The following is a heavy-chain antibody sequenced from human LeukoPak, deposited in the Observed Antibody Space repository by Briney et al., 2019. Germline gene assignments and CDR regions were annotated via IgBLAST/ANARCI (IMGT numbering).Heavy chain of an antibody. CDR3: ARRGIAAAGYDY. CDR1: GGSISSYY. CDR2: IYYSGTT. Sequence: PSETLSLTCTVSGGSISSYYWSWIRQPPGKGLEWIGYIYYSGTTNYNPSLKSRVTILVDTSKNQFSLSLSSVTAADTAVYYCARRGIAAAGYDYWGQGTLVTVSS. V-gene: IGHV4-59*08. D-gene: IGHD6-13*01. J-gene: IGHJ4*02.